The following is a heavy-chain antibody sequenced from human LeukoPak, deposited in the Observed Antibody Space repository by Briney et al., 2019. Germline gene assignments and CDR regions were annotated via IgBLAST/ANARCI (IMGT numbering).Heavy chain of an antibody. J-gene: IGHJ6*02. V-gene: IGHV3-21*01. Sequence: GGSLRLSCAASGFTFSSYSMNWVRQAPGKGLEWVSSISSSSSYIYYADSVKGRFTISRDNAKNSLYLQMNSLRAEDTAVYYCARESLWFGEGLLNYYYYGMDVWGQGTTVTVSS. CDR1: GFTFSSYS. D-gene: IGHD3-10*01. CDR2: ISSSSSYI. CDR3: ARESLWFGEGLLNYYYYGMDV.